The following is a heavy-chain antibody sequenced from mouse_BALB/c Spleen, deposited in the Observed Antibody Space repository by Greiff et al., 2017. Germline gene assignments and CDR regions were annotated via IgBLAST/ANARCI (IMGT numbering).Heavy chain of an antibody. D-gene: IGHD2-4*01. V-gene: IGHV5-12-1*01. CDR2: ISSGGGST. J-gene: IGHJ4*01. CDR3: ARQGDYYYAMDY. Sequence: DVMLVESGGGLVKPGGSLKLSCAASGFAFSSYDMSWVRQTPEKRLEWVAYISSGGGSTYYPDTVKGRFTISRDNAKNTLYLQMSSLKSEDTAMYYCARQGDYYYAMDYWGQGTSVTVSS. CDR1: GFAFSSYD.